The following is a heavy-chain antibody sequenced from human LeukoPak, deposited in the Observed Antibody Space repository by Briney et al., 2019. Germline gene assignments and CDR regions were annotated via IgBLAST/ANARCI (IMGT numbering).Heavy chain of an antibody. CDR2: VSYDGSNK. CDR1: GFTFSTYG. CDR3: ARPLSYGDHVGPDY. Sequence: GGSLRLSCAASGFTFSTYGIHWVRQAPGKGLEWVAVVSYDGSNKYYADTVKGRFTISRDNSKNTLHLQMNSLRAEDTAVYHCARPLSYGDHVGPDYWGQGTLVTVSS. D-gene: IGHD4-17*01. J-gene: IGHJ4*02. V-gene: IGHV3-30*03.